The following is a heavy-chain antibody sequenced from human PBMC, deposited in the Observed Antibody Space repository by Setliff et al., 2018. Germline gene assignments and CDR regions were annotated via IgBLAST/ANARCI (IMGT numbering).Heavy chain of an antibody. J-gene: IGHJ4*02. CDR1: GYIFTDYY. V-gene: IGHV1-2*06. D-gene: IGHD2-21*01. Sequence: ASVKVSCKASGYIFTDYYMHWVRQAPGQELGWMGRINPNSGGTNYAQKFQGRVTMTRDTSISTAYTELSSLRSDDTAVYFCARVTYCGGDCYSFDYWGQGTLVTVSS. CDR2: INPNSGGT. CDR3: ARVTYCGGDCYSFDY.